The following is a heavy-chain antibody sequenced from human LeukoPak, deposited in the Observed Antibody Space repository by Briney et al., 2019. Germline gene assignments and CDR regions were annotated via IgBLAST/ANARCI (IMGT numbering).Heavy chain of an antibody. CDR2: IYYSGST. Sequence: SETLSLTCIVSGGSISSYYWSWIRQPPGKGLEWIGYIYYSGSTNYNPSLKSRVTMSVDTSKNQFSLKLSSVTAADTAVYYCARYSGSYALFDYWGQGTLVTVSS. J-gene: IGHJ4*02. CDR3: ARYSGSYALFDY. CDR1: GGSISSYY. D-gene: IGHD1-26*01. V-gene: IGHV4-59*01.